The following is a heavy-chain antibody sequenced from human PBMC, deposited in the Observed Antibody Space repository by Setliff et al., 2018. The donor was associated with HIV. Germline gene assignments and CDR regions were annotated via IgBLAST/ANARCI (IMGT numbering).Heavy chain of an antibody. J-gene: IGHJ6*03. CDR1: GGSISSGSYY. Sequence: KASETLSLTCTVSGGSISSGSYYWSWIRQPAGKGLEWIGRIYTSGSTNYNPSLKSRVTISVDTSKNQFSLKLRSVTAADTAVYYCARETYYYDNPQYYYYYMDVWGKGTTVTVPS. CDR2: IYTSGST. D-gene: IGHD3-22*01. CDR3: ARETYYYDNPQYYYYYMDV. V-gene: IGHV4-61*02.